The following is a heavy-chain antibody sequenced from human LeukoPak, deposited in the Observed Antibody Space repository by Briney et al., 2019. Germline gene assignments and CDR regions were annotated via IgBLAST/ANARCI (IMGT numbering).Heavy chain of an antibody. CDR3: ARGGVCAYSSGWYCFDY. V-gene: IGHV1-18*04. CDR1: GYPFTSYG. Sequence: GASAKVSCKASGYPFTSYGISRVRQAPGQRLEWMGWISAYNGNTNYAQKLQGRVTMTTDTSTSTAYMELRSLRSDDTAVYYCARGGVCAYSSGWYCFDYWGQGTLVTVSS. J-gene: IGHJ4*02. CDR2: ISAYNGNT. D-gene: IGHD6-19*01.